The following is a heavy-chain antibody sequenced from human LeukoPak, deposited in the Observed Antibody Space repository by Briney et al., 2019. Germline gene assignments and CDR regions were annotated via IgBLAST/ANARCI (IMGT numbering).Heavy chain of an antibody. CDR3: ARYIVSYPHDAFDI. CDR2: IHDSGST. CDR1: GGSISSYY. V-gene: IGHV4-59*01. Sequence: SETLSLTCTVSGGSISSYYWSWIRQPPGKGLEWIGYIHDSGSTNYNPSLRSRVTISVDTSKKQFSLKLSSVTAADTAFYYCARYIVSYPHDAFDIWGQGTMVTVSS. J-gene: IGHJ3*02. D-gene: IGHD1-26*01.